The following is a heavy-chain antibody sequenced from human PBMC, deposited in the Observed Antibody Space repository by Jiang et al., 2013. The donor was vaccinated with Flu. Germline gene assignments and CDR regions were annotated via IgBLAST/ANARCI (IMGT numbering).Heavy chain of an antibody. V-gene: IGHV1-18*01. D-gene: IGHD6-13*01. CDR3: AREIAAAGTVFENWFDP. J-gene: IGHJ5*02. Sequence: SWVRQAPGQGLEWMGWISAYNGNTNYAQKLQGRVTMTTDTSTSTAYMELRSLRSDDTAVYYCAREIAAAGTVFENWFDPWGQGTLVTVSS. CDR2: ISAYNGNT.